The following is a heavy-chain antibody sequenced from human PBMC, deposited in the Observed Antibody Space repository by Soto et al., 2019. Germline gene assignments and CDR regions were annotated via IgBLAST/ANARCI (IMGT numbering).Heavy chain of an antibody. V-gene: IGHV3-30*18. CDR3: AKGMNYDTSGYYYIGRDYLDS. CDR1: GFAFNGYG. CDR2: ISYDGQNR. Sequence: QGQLVESGGGVVQPGTSLRLSCGASGFAFNGYGMHWVRQAPGKGLEWVATISYDGQNRYYADSMRGRITISRDNSKNTLGLEMNGLRAEDTGVYYCAKGMNYDTSGYYYIGRDYLDSWGQGTLVTVSS. J-gene: IGHJ4*02. D-gene: IGHD3-22*01.